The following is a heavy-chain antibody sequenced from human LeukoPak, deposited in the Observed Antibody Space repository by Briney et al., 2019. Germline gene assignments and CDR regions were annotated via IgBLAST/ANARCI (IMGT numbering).Heavy chain of an antibody. CDR1: GGSISSYY. CDR3: ASQYYDSSGYYIDY. J-gene: IGHJ4*02. CDR2: IYYSGST. Sequence: SETLSLTCTVSGGSISSYYWGWIRQPPGKGLEWIGSIYYSGSTYYNPSLKSRVTISVDTSKNQFSLKLSSVTAADTAVYYCASQYYDSSGYYIDYWGQGTLVTVSS. V-gene: IGHV4-39*01. D-gene: IGHD3-22*01.